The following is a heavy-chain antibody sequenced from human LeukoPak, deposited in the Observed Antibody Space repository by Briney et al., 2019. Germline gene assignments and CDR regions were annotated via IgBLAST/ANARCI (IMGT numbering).Heavy chain of an antibody. Sequence: ASVKVSCKASGYTFTMYQIHWVRQAPGQGLEWMGMINPSDGATTYAQRFQGRVTLIRDMSTTTVYMELHSLRFEDTAVYFCARERRGRVSVCLGGLFASYYTYYYMDVWGRGTTVTVSS. J-gene: IGHJ6*03. CDR3: ARERRGRVSVCLGGLFASYYTYYYMDV. V-gene: IGHV1-46*01. D-gene: IGHD3-10*01. CDR2: INPSDGAT. CDR1: GYTFTMYQ.